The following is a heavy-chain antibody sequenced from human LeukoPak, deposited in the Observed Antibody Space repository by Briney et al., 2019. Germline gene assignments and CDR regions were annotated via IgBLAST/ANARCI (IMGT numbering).Heavy chain of an antibody. J-gene: IGHJ4*02. CDR1: GFTFSSYS. V-gene: IGHV3-21*01. CDR3: ARGLGRGSYFSFFDY. CDR2: ISSSSSYI. D-gene: IGHD1-26*01. Sequence: PGGSLRLSCAASGFTFSSYSMNWVRQAPGKGLECVSSISSSSSYIYYADSVKGRFTISRDNAKNSLYLQMNSLRAEDTAVYYCARGLGRGSYFSFFDYWGQGTLVTVSS.